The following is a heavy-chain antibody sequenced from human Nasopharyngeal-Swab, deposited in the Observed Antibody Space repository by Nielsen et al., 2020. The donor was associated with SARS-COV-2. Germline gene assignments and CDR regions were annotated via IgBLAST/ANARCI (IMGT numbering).Heavy chain of an antibody. CDR3: ARVDRPGITMVRGVIITPTSYYYYMDV. V-gene: IGHV4-34*01. Sequence: SETLSLTCAVYGGSFRGYYWSWIRQPPGKGLEWIGEINHSGSTNYNPSLKSRVTISVDTSKNQFSLKLSSVTAADPAVYYCARVDRPGITMVRGVIITPTSYYYYMDVWGKGTTVTVSS. CDR2: INHSGST. J-gene: IGHJ6*03. CDR1: GGSFRGYY. D-gene: IGHD3-10*01.